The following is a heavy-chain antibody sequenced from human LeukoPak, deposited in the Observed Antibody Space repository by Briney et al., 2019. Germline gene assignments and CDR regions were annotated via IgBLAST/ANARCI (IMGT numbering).Heavy chain of an antibody. D-gene: IGHD3-3*01. CDR1: GFTFSSYA. V-gene: IGHV3-30-3*01. Sequence: GRSLRLSCAASGFTFSSYAMHWVRQAPGKGLEWVAVISYDGSNKYYADSVKGRFTISRDNSKNTLYLQMNSLRAEDTAVYYCARTPNDFWSGPDYWGQGTLVTVSS. CDR2: ISYDGSNK. J-gene: IGHJ4*02. CDR3: ARTPNDFWSGPDY.